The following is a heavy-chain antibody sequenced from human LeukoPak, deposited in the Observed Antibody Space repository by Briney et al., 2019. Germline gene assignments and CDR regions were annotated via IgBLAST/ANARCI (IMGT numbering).Heavy chain of an antibody. CDR1: GGSFSGYY. CDR3: ARDQGGFWSGCYNWSDP. J-gene: IGHJ5*02. V-gene: IGHV4-34*01. Sequence: SETLSLTCAVYGGSFSGYYWSWIRQPPGKGLEWIGEINHSGSTNYNPSLKSRVTISVDTSKNQFSLKLSSVTAADTAVYYCARDQGGFWSGCYNWSDPWGQGTLVTVSS. CDR2: INHSGST. D-gene: IGHD3-3*01.